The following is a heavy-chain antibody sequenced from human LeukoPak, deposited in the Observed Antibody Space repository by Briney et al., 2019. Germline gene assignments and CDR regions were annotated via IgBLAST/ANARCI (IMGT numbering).Heavy chain of an antibody. Sequence: SRTLSPSSALSGDSLSIDSAAWNWVRPSPSRGLEWLGSTSYRAQSYNDYAVSVKRRIPINPDTPKNQFSLQLNSVTPEDPAVYYCARGRYGSGSYYNVGSGGSPEYGMDVWGKGTTVTVSS. CDR1: GDSLSIDSAA. CDR2: TSYRAQSYN. J-gene: IGHJ6*04. V-gene: IGHV6-1*01. D-gene: IGHD3-10*01. CDR3: ARGRYGSGSYYNVGSGGSPEYGMDV.